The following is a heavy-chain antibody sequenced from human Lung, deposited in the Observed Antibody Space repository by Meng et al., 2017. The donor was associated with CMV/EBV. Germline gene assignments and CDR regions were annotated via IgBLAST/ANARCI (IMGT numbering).Heavy chain of an antibody. CDR2: ITGSGGST. CDR3: AKAGSSSSYSSSWYNGLDY. D-gene: IGHD6-13*01. V-gene: IGHV3-23*01. CDR1: GFTFSSYA. J-gene: IGHJ4*02. Sequence: GGSLRLXCAASGFTFSSYAMSWVRQAPGKGLEWVSGITGSGGSTYYADSVKGRFTISRDNSKNTLYLQMNRLRAEDTAVYYCAKAGSSSSYSSSWYNGLDYWXQGTXVTVSS.